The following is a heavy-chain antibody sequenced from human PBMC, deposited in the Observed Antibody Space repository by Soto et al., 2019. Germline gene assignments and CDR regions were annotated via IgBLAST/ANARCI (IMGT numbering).Heavy chain of an antibody. Sequence: ASVKVSCKASGYTFTSYYMHWVRQAPGQGLEWMGIINPSGGSTSYAQKIQGRVTMTRATSTSTVYMELSSLRSDDTAMYYGAIDFRYSSSWDLFDYWGQGTLVTVSS. D-gene: IGHD6-13*01. CDR2: INPSGGST. CDR1: GYTFTSYY. CDR3: AIDFRYSSSWDLFDY. J-gene: IGHJ4*02. V-gene: IGHV1-46*01.